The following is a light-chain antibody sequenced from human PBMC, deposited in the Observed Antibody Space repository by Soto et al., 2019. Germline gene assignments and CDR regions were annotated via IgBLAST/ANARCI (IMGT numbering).Light chain of an antibody. CDR1: QSVLYSSNKKNY. J-gene: IGKJ5*01. CDR2: WAS. V-gene: IGKV4-1*01. CDR3: QQYYSTLPIT. Sequence: DIVMTQSPDSLAVSLGERATINCKSSQSVLYSSNKKNYLAWYQQKPGQPHKLLIYWASTRESGVPDRFSGSGSGTDFTLTISSLQAEDVAVYYCQQYYSTLPITFGQGTRLEIK.